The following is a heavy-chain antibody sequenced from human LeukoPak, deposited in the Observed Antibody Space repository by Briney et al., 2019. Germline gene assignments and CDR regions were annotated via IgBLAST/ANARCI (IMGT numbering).Heavy chain of an antibody. J-gene: IGHJ4*02. CDR3: AKDGSATVTTVLDY. CDR2: ISWNSGSI. D-gene: IGHD4-17*01. V-gene: IGHV3-9*01. Sequence: GGSLRLSCAASGFTFDDYAMPWVRQAPGKGLEWVSGISWNSGSIGYADSVKGRFTTSRDNAKNSLYLQMNSLRAEDTALYYCAKDGSATVTTVLDYWGQGTLITVSS. CDR1: GFTFDDYA.